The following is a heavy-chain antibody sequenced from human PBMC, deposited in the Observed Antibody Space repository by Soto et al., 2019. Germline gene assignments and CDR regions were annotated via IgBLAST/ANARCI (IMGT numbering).Heavy chain of an antibody. J-gene: IGHJ4*02. CDR3: ARGSLIAAAGTAFDY. Sequence: VSCKASGGTFSSYAISWVRQAPGQGLEWMGGIIPIFGTANYAQKFQGRVTITADESTSTAYMELSSLRSEDTAVYYCARGSLIAAAGTAFDYWGQGTLVTVSS. V-gene: IGHV1-69*01. D-gene: IGHD6-13*01. CDR1: GGTFSSYA. CDR2: IIPIFGTA.